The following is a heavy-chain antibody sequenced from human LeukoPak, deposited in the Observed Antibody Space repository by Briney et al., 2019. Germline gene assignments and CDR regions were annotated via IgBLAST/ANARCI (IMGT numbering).Heavy chain of an antibody. Sequence: GGSLRLSCAASGFTFSSFAMHWVRQAPGKGLEWVADIWYNGSNKYYAESVKGRFTISRDNSKNMLYLQSNSLRAEDTAVYYCSRGGYGDYNNWFDPWGQGTLVIVSS. CDR3: SRGGYGDYNNWFDP. V-gene: IGHV3-33*01. CDR2: IWYNGSNK. D-gene: IGHD4-17*01. J-gene: IGHJ5*02. CDR1: GFTFSSFA.